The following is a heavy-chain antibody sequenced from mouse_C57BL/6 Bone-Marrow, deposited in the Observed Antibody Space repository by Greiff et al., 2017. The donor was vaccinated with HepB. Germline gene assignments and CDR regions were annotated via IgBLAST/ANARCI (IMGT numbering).Heavy chain of an antibody. CDR3: ARLRYYGSSPPFAY. CDR2: IHPNSGST. J-gene: IGHJ3*01. V-gene: IGHV1-64*01. D-gene: IGHD1-1*01. CDR1: GYTFTSYW. Sequence: QVQLQQPGAELVKPGASVKLSCKASGYTFTSYWMRWVKQRPGQGLEWIGMIHPNSGSTNYNEKFKSKATLTVDKSSSTAYMQLSSLTSEDSAVYYCARLRYYGSSPPFAYWGQGTLVTVSA.